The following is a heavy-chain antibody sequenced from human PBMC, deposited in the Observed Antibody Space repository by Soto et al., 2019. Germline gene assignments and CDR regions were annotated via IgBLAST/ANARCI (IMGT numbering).Heavy chain of an antibody. V-gene: IGHV5-51*01. CDR3: ARAYGVGIEVDY. CDR2: VYPGDSET. Sequence: EVQLVQSGAEVKKTGASLKISCQSSGYTFSDFWIGWVRQMPGKGLEWIGMVYPGDSETRYSPSFQGQVTISADRSNTTAHLQWSSLKASDAAIYFCARAYGVGIEVDYWGQGTLLTVSS. CDR1: GYTFSDFW. J-gene: IGHJ4*02. D-gene: IGHD3-3*01.